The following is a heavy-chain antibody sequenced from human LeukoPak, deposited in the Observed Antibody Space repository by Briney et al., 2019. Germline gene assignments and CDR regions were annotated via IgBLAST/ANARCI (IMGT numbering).Heavy chain of an antibody. V-gene: IGHV4-61*01. Sequence: PSETLSLTCTVSGGSVSSGSYYWSWIRQPPGKGLERIGYIYYSGSTNYNPSLKSRVTISVDTSKNQFSLKLSSVTAADTAVYYCAREVGIAARPFDYWGQGTLVTVSS. D-gene: IGHD6-6*01. CDR1: GGSVSSGSYY. J-gene: IGHJ4*02. CDR2: IYYSGST. CDR3: AREVGIAARPFDY.